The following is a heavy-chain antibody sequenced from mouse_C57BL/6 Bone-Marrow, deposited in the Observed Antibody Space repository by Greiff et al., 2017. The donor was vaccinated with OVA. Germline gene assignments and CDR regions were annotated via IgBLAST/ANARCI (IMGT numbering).Heavy chain of an antibody. CDR1: GYTFTDYY. CDR2: INPYNGGT. J-gene: IGHJ3*01. CDR3: ARGGFAY. V-gene: IGHV1-19*01. Sequence: EVKLQESGPVLVKPGASVKMSCKASGYTFTDYYMNWVKQSHGKSLEWIGVINPYNGGTSYNQKFQGKATLTVDKSSSTAYMELNSLTSEDSAVYYCARGGFAYWGQGTLVTVSA.